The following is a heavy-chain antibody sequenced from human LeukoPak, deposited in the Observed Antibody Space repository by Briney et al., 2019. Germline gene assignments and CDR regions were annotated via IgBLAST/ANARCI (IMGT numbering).Heavy chain of an antibody. CDR2: ISGSGGNT. CDR1: GFTFSSYA. CDR3: AKDQSSGWYGYSDY. V-gene: IGHV3-23*01. J-gene: IGHJ4*02. Sequence: GGSLRLSCAASGFTFSSYAMSCVRQAPGKGLEWVSAISGSGGNTYYADSVKGRFTISRDNSKNTLYLQMNSLRAEDTAVYYCAKDQSSGWYGYSDYWGQGTLVTVSS. D-gene: IGHD6-19*01.